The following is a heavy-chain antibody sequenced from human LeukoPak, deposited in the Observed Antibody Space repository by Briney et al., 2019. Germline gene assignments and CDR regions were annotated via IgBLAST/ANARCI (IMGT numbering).Heavy chain of an antibody. D-gene: IGHD3-10*01. V-gene: IGHV3-21*01. J-gene: IGHJ5*02. CDR2: ISSSSSYI. Sequence: PGGSLRLSCAASGFTFSSYSMNWVRQVPGKGLEWVSSISSSSSYIYYADSVKGRFTISRDNAKNSLYLQMNSLRAEDTAVYYCARDYGSGSYYSNWFDPWGQGTLVTVSS. CDR1: GFTFSSYS. CDR3: ARDYGSGSYYSNWFDP.